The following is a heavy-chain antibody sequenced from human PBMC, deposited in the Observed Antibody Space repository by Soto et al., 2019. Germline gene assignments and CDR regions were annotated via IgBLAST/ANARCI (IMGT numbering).Heavy chain of an antibody. CDR2: ISGSGGST. CDR3: AKVYAGYCSSTSCSTSYYYYGMDV. CDR1: GFTFSSYA. V-gene: IGHV3-23*01. J-gene: IGHJ6*02. Sequence: PGGSLRLSCAASGFTFSSYAMSWVRQAPGKGLEWVSAISGSGGSTYYADSVKGRFTISRDNSKNTLYLQMNSLRAEDTAVYYCAKVYAGYCSSTSCSTSYYYYGMDVWGQGTTVTVSS. D-gene: IGHD2-2*01.